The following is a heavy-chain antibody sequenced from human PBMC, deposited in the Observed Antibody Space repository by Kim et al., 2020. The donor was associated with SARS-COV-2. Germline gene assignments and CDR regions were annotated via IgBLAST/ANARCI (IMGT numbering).Heavy chain of an antibody. CDR3: ARQGAYDAKWFDP. J-gene: IGHJ5*02. D-gene: IGHD2-8*01. Sequence: NYHPSRSRRITMSADTSKTRFSLKLTSATAADTAVYYCARQGAYDAKWFDPWGQGTLVTVSS. V-gene: IGHV4-59*08.